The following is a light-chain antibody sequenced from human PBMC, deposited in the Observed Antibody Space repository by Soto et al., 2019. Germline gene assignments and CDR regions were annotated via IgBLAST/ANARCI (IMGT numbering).Light chain of an antibody. CDR3: KQYNSYPIT. J-gene: IGKJ5*01. CDR2: DAT. V-gene: IGKV1-5*01. Sequence: DIQMTQSPSTLSASVGDRVTITCRASQSISSWLAWYQQEPGKAPKLLIYDATSLESGVPSRFSGSGSGTEFTLTISSLQPDDFATYYCKQYNSYPITFGQGTRLEIK. CDR1: QSISSW.